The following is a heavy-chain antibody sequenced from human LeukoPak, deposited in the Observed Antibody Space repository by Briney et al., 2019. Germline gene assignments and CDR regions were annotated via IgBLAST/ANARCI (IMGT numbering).Heavy chain of an antibody. CDR2: ISCDGSNK. Sequence: GGSLRLSCAASGFTFSSYAMHWVRQAPGKGLEWVAVISCDGSNKYYADSVKGRFTISRDNSKNTLYLQMNSLRAEDTAVYYCARGRPGAFDIWGQGTIVTVSS. CDR1: GFTFSSYA. J-gene: IGHJ3*02. CDR3: ARGRPGAFDI. V-gene: IGHV3-30-3*01.